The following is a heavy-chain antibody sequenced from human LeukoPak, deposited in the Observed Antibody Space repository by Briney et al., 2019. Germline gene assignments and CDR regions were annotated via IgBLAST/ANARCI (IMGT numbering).Heavy chain of an antibody. V-gene: IGHV4-39*07. CDR3: ARARAGEGYSY. D-gene: IGHD3-22*01. CDR1: GGSISSSSYY. J-gene: IGHJ4*02. Sequence: NPSETLSLTCTVAGGSISSSSYYWGWIRQPPGKGLEWIGGIYYSGSTYYSSSLKRRVTISVDTSKNQFSLKLSSVTAADTAVYYCARARAGEGYSYWGQGTLVTVSS. CDR2: IYYSGST.